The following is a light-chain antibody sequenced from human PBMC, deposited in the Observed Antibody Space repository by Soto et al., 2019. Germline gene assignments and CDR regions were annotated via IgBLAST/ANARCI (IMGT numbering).Light chain of an antibody. CDR1: QSVSSSY. CDR3: QQYRSSPYT. J-gene: IGKJ2*01. Sequence: EIVLTQSPGTLSLSPGERATLSCRASQSVSSSYLAWYQLKPGQAPRLLIFGASSRATGIPDRFSGSGSGTDFTLTISRLESEDFAVFYCQQYRSSPYTFGQGTKLEIK. CDR2: GAS. V-gene: IGKV3-20*01.